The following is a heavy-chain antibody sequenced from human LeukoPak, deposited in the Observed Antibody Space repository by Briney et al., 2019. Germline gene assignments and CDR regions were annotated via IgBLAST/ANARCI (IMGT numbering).Heavy chain of an antibody. V-gene: IGHV5-51*01. Sequence: GESLKISCKGSGYNLTNYWIGWVRQMPGKGLEWMGIIYPGDSDVRYSPSFQGQVTISADKSINTAYLQRSSLKASDTAIYYCARGGSHFEYWGQGTLVTVSS. CDR2: IYPGDSDV. CDR3: ARGGSHFEY. D-gene: IGHD3-16*01. CDR1: GYNLTNYW. J-gene: IGHJ4*02.